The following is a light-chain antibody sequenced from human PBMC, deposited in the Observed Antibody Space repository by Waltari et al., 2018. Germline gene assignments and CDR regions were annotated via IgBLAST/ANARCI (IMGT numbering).Light chain of an antibody. V-gene: IGKV2-30*02. CDR2: MVS. J-gene: IGKJ1*01. Sequence: DVVMTQSPLSLPVTLGQPASIPCRSGESLVHTDGNADLPWFQQRPGQSPRRLLYMVSQRDAGVPDRFSGSGSGTDFTLKISRVEAEDVGIYYCMQSTHWPPWTFGQGTKVEIK. CDR1: ESLVHTDGNAD. CDR3: MQSTHWPPWT.